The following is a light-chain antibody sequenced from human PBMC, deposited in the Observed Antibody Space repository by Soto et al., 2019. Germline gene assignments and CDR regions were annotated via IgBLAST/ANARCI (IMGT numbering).Light chain of an antibody. J-gene: IGKJ5*01. V-gene: IGKV3D-20*02. CDR2: GAS. Sequence: IVLTQCPGTRSLSPGERAALSCRASQRVSGSYLAWYQQKPGQAPRLLIYGASSRATGIPGRFSGRRFGTDFTLTISSLLADDFSVYFCHQSNKFGQGTRLEIK. CDR3: HQSNK. CDR1: QRVSGSY.